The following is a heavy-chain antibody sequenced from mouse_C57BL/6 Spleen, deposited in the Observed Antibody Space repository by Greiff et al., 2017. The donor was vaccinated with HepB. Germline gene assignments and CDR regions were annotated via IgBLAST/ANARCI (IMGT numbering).Heavy chain of an antibody. CDR1: GFTFSDYY. V-gene: IGHV5-12*01. CDR2: ISNGGGST. D-gene: IGHD3-2*02. Sequence: DVHLVESGGGLVQPGGSLKLSCAASGFTFSDYYMYWVRQTPEKRLEWVAYISNGGGSTYYPDTVKGRFTISRDNAKNTLYLQMSRLKSEDTAMYYCAREGYLGAMDYWGQGTSVTVSS. CDR3: AREGYLGAMDY. J-gene: IGHJ4*01.